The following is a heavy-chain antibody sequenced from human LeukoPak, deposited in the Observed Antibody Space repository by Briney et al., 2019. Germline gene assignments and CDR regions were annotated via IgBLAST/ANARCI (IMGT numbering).Heavy chain of an antibody. J-gene: IGHJ4*02. Sequence: GASVKVSYKAAGYTFTSYYMHWVRQAPGQGLEWMGIINPSGGSTSYAQKFQGRVTMTRDTSTSTVYMELSSLRSEDTAVYYCARDLDYYDSSGYLTWGYWGQGTLVTVSS. CDR2: INPSGGST. D-gene: IGHD3-22*01. V-gene: IGHV1-46*01. CDR3: ARDLDYYDSSGYLTWGY. CDR1: GYTFTSYY.